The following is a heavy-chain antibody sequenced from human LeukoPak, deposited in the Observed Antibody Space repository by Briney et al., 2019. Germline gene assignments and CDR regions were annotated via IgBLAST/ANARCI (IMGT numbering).Heavy chain of an antibody. D-gene: IGHD1-26*01. CDR2: IKTDGSEK. J-gene: IGHJ4*02. Sequence: GGSLRLSCEGSGFTFSNYWMGWVRQAPGKGLQWVANIKTDGSEKYYVDSVKGRFTISRDNAKNSLYLQMNSLRAEDTAVYYCAKPLGGSYLFDRWGQGTLVTVSS. CDR3: AKPLGGSYLFDR. V-gene: IGHV3-7*03. CDR1: GFTFSNYW.